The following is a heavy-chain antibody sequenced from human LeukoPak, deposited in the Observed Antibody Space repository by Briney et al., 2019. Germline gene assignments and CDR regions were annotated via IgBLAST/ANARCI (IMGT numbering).Heavy chain of an antibody. D-gene: IGHD6-6*01. CDR1: GFTFSSYA. V-gene: IGHV3-23*01. J-gene: IGHJ5*02. Sequence: GGSLRLSCAASGFTFSSYAMNWVRQAPGKGLEWVSAISSSGSSTYYADSVKGRFTISRDNSKNTLYLQMNSLRAEDTAVYHCAKDRGQLVPKYNWFDPWGQGTLVTVSS. CDR3: AKDRGQLVPKYNWFDP. CDR2: ISSSGSST.